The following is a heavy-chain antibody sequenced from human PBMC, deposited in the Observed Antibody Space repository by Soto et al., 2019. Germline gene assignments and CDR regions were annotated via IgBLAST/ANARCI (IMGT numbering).Heavy chain of an antibody. Sequence: SETLSLTCTVSGGSISSGGYYWSWIRQHPGKGLEWIGYIYYSGSTYYNPSLKSRVTISVDTSKNQFSLKLSSVTAADTAVYYCARLGHYYQAFHYWGHGALVTVSS. D-gene: IGHD3-22*01. CDR2: IYYSGST. V-gene: IGHV4-31*03. CDR1: GGSISSGGYY. J-gene: IGHJ4*01. CDR3: ARLGHYYQAFHY.